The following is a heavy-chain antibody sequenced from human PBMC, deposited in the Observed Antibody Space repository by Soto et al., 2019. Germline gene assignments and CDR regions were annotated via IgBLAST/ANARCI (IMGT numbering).Heavy chain of an antibody. V-gene: IGHV1-46*01. CDR3: ARGGHVVVVTAALDY. J-gene: IGHJ4*02. CDR2: VNPSGGHT. D-gene: IGHD2-21*02. Sequence: QVQLMQSGAEVKKPGASVKVSCKASGDTFTEYYIHWVRQAPGPGLEWMGTVNPSGGHTTYAQHFLGRVTMTRDKATSTLCMELTSLTSEDPAVYYCARGGHVVVVTAALDYWGQGTLVTVSS. CDR1: GDTFTEYY.